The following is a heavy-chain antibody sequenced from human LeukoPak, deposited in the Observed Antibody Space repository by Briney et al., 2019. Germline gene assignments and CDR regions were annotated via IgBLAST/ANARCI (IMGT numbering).Heavy chain of an antibody. V-gene: IGHV4-34*01. CDR1: GGSFSGYY. CDR2: INHSGST. Sequence: PSETLSLTCAVYGGSFSGYYWSWLRQPPGKGLEWIGEINHSGSTNYNPSLKSRVTISVDTSKNQFSLKLSSVTAADTAVYYCARDRLTPMVRGSLDYWGQGTLVTVSS. D-gene: IGHD3-10*01. J-gene: IGHJ4*02. CDR3: ARDRLTPMVRGSLDY.